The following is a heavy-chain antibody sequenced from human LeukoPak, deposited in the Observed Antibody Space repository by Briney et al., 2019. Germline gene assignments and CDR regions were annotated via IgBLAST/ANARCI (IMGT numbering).Heavy chain of an antibody. CDR2: IYHSGST. CDR1: GGSISSGGYY. V-gene: IGHV4-30-2*01. CDR3: ARHVHPYSSSWHRANWFDP. D-gene: IGHD6-13*01. J-gene: IGHJ5*02. Sequence: PSQTLSLTCTVSGGSISSGGYYWSWIRQPPGKGLEWIGYIYHSGSTYYNPSLKSRVTISVDRSKNQFSLKLSSVTAADTAVYYCARHVHPYSSSWHRANWFDPWGQGTLVTVSS.